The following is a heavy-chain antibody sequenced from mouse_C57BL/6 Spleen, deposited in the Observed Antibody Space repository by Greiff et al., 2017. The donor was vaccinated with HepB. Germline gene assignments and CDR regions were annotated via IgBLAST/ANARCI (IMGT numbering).Heavy chain of an antibody. CDR3: ARYHDYDEDWFAY. D-gene: IGHD2-4*01. J-gene: IGHJ3*01. V-gene: IGHV1-61*01. Sequence: QVQLQQPGAELVRPGSSVKLSCKASGYTFTSYWMDWVKQRPGQGLEWIGNIYPSDSETHYNQKFKDKATLTVDKSSSTAYMQLSSLTSEDSAVYYCARYHDYDEDWFAYWGQGTLVTVSA. CDR2: IYPSDSET. CDR1: GYTFTSYW.